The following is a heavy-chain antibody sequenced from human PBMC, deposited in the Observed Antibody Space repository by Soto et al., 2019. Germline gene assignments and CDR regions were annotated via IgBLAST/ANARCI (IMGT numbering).Heavy chain of an antibody. CDR3: TTDPVTMIVVVPSSG. Sequence: PGGSLRLSCAASGFTFSSYGMHWVRQAPGKGLEWVGRIKSKTDGGTTDYAAPVKGRFTISRDDSKNTLYLQMNSLKTEDTAVYYCTTDPVTMIVVVPSSGWGQGTLVTVSS. V-gene: IGHV3-15*07. J-gene: IGHJ4*02. CDR2: IKSKTDGGTT. CDR1: GFTFSSYG. D-gene: IGHD3-22*01.